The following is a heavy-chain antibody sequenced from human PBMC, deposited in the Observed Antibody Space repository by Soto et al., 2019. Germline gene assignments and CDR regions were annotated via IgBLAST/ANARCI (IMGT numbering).Heavy chain of an antibody. D-gene: IGHD3-22*01. CDR1: GGSISSYY. CDR3: ARGRYSYYYDSSGTTYFDY. J-gene: IGHJ4*02. Sequence: SXTLSLTCTVSGGSISSYYWSWIRQPPVNGLEWIGYIYYSGSTNYNPSLKSRVTISVDTSKNQFSLKLSSVTAADTAVYYCARGRYSYYYDSSGTTYFDYWGQGTLVTVSS. V-gene: IGHV4-59*01. CDR2: IYYSGST.